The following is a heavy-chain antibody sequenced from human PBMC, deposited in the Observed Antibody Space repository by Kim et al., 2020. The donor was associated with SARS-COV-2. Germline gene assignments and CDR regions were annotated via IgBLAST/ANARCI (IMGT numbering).Heavy chain of an antibody. V-gene: IGHV3-7*03. J-gene: IGHJ2*01. CDR1: GFTFSSYW. Sequence: GGSLRLSCAASGFTFSSYWMSWVRQAPGKGLEWVANIKQDGSEKYYVDSVKGRFTISRDNAKNSLYLQMNSLRAEDTAVYYCARVGGYSYGQRYWYFDLWGRGTLVTVSS. D-gene: IGHD5-18*01. CDR3: ARVGGYSYGQRYWYFDL. CDR2: IKQDGSEK.